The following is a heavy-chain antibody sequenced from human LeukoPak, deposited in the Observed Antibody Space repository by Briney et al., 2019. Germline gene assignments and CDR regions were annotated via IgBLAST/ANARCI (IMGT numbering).Heavy chain of an antibody. CDR1: VFTFNSYW. CDR2: INSHGRGK. CDR3: SRDPLQGDVFDI. V-gene: IGHV3-74*01. Sequence: PVGSLRLSCAASVFTFNSYWMHWVRQAPGKGVVGVSRINSHGRGKTYADSVKGRFTISRDNAINTLYLQMNSVKAEDTAVYYRSRDPLQGDVFDIWGQGTMVTVSS. J-gene: IGHJ3*02.